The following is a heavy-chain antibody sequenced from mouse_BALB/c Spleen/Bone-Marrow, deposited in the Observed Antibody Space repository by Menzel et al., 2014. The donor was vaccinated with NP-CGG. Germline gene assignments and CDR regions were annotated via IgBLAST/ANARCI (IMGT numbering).Heavy chain of an antibody. D-gene: IGHD2-1*01. CDR1: GLNIKDTY. CDR3: AFIYYGYAMDY. Sequence: EVQLQQSGAELVKPGASVKLSCTASGLNIKDTYMHWVKQRPEQGLEWIGRIDTANGNTKYDPKFQGKATITVDTSSNTAYLQLSSLTSEDTAVYYCAFIYYGYAMDYWGQGTSVTVSS. CDR2: IDTANGNT. V-gene: IGHV14-3*02. J-gene: IGHJ4*01.